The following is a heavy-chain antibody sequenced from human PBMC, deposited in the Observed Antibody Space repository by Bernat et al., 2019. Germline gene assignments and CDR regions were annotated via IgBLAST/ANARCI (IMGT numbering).Heavy chain of an antibody. CDR1: GFTFSSYG. V-gene: IGHV3-30*18. J-gene: IGHJ3*02. CDR2: ISYDGSNK. CDR3: AKDTHFDQRGAFDI. Sequence: QVQLVESGGGVVQPGRSLRLSCAASGFTFSSYGMHWVRQAPGKGLEWVAVISYDGSNKYYADSVKGRFTISRDNSKNTLYLQMNSLRAEDTAVYYCAKDTHFDQRGAFDIWGQGKMVTVSS. D-gene: IGHD3-9*01.